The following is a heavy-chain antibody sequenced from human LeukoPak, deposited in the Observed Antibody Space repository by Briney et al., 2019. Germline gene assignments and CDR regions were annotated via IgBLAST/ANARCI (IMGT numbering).Heavy chain of an antibody. CDR3: ARAEVGASDY. D-gene: IGHD1-26*01. CDR1: VFTFSSYA. J-gene: IGHJ4*02. Sequence: PGGSLRLSCAASVFTFSSYAMHWVRQAPGKGLEWVAVISYDGSNKYYADSVKGRFTISRDNSKNTLYLQMNSLRAEDTAVYYCARAEVGASDYWGQGTLVTVSS. V-gene: IGHV3-30*04. CDR2: ISYDGSNK.